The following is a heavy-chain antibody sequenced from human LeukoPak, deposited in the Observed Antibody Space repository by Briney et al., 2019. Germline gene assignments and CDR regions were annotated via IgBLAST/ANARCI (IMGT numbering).Heavy chain of an antibody. J-gene: IGHJ4*02. D-gene: IGHD2-21*02. CDR2: ISTYSGNT. V-gene: IGHV1-18*01. Sequence: GASVKVSCKPSGYTFTSYALGWVRQAPGQGLEGMGWISTYSGNTNYAQKLQGRITMTIETSTSTAYMELRSLRSDDTAVYYCARGGSRVVTYGNFDYWGQGTLVTVSS. CDR3: ARGGSRVVTYGNFDY. CDR1: GYTFTSYA.